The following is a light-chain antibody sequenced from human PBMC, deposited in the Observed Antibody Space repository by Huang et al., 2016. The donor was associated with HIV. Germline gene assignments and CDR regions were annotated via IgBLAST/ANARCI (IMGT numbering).Light chain of an antibody. CDR3: QQSYNTSWT. J-gene: IGKJ1*01. CDR2: AAS. CDR1: QNINSV. V-gene: IGKV1-39*01. Sequence: DIQLTQSPSSLSASVGDRVTITCRASQNINSVLNWYKQTPGKAPNLLIYAASSLQRWVPSRFSGSGSGTDFTLTISGLQPVDLGTYYCQQSYNTSWTFGQGTTVEIK.